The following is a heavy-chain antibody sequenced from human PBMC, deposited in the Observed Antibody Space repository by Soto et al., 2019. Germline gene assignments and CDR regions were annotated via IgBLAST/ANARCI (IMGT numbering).Heavy chain of an antibody. CDR3: ASERSAQYFDF. Sequence: QVQLVQSGTVVQRRGSSVKVSCQASGGTFSSHGMAWVRQAPGQGLEWTGGIIPTFGTATYAPKFQGRVTITADKSTNTAYMELSSLRSEDTAVYYCASERSAQYFDFWGQGTLITVSS. J-gene: IGHJ4*02. D-gene: IGHD1-26*01. CDR1: GGTFSSHG. CDR2: IIPTFGTA. V-gene: IGHV1-69*06.